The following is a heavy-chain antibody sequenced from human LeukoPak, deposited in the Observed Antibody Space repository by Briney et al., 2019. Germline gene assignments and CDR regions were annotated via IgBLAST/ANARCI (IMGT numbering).Heavy chain of an antibody. Sequence: RPGGSLRLSCGASGFSFSNYAMSWVRQAPGKGLEWVSGINDSGSTRFYVDSVKGRFTSSRDNPKNTLYLQMNGLRVEDTAVYYCAKDMQTWPRFPDYWGQGTLVTVSS. CDR3: AKDMQTWPRFPDY. D-gene: IGHD5-12*01. CDR2: INDSGSTR. J-gene: IGHJ4*02. V-gene: IGHV3-23*01. CDR1: GFSFSNYA.